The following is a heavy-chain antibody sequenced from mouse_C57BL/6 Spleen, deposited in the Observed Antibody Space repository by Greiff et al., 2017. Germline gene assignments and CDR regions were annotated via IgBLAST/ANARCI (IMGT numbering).Heavy chain of an antibody. CDR2: INPNNGGT. CDR3: ARGGYGYAWFAY. D-gene: IGHD2-2*01. V-gene: IGHV1-22*01. J-gene: IGHJ3*01. CDR1: GYTFTDYN. Sequence: VQLQQSGPELVKPGASVKMSCKASGYTFTDYNMHWVKQSHGKSLEWIGYINPNNGGTSYNQKFKGKATLTVNKSSSTAYMELRSLTSEDSAVYYCARGGYGYAWFAYWGQGTLVTVSA.